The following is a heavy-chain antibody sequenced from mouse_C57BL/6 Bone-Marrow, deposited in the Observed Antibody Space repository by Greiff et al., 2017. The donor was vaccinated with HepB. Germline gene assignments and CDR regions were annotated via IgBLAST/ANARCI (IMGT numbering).Heavy chain of an antibody. CDR1: GFNIKDDY. Sequence: EVQLQQSGAELVRPGASVKLSCTASGFNIKDDYMHWVKQRPEQGLEWIGWIDPENGDTEYASKFQGKATITADTSSNTAYLQLSSLTSEDTAVYYCTTLELSTTVVATNYWGQGTTLTVSS. D-gene: IGHD1-1*01. CDR2: IDPENGDT. V-gene: IGHV14-4*01. CDR3: TTLELSTTVVATNY. J-gene: IGHJ2*01.